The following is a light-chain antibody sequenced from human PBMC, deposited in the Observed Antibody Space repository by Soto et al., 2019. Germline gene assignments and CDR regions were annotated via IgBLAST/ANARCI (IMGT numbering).Light chain of an antibody. CDR3: QQTYATPCT. J-gene: IGKJ2*01. V-gene: IGKV1-39*01. CDR2: AAS. Sequence: DIQMTQSPSPLSASVGDRVTITCRTSLSISTHLNWYQQKPAKAPKLLIYAASTLQTGVPSRFSGSGSGTDFTLTSSSLQPEDFATYSCQQTYATPCTFGRGTKLEI. CDR1: LSISTH.